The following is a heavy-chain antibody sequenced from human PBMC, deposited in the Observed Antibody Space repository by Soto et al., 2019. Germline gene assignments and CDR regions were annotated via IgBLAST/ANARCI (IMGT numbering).Heavy chain of an antibody. V-gene: IGHV3-33*01. CDR1: GFTFSSYG. J-gene: IGHJ6*02. CDR2: IWYDGSNK. Sequence: PGGSLRLSCAASGFTFSSYGMHWVRQAPGKGLEWVAVIWYDGSNKYYADSVKGRFTISRDNSKNTLYLQMNSLRAEDTAVYYCARDLIPPWYSSSSEYSIYYYYGMDVWGQGTTVTVSS. CDR3: ARDLIPPWYSSSSEYSIYYYYGMDV. D-gene: IGHD6-6*01.